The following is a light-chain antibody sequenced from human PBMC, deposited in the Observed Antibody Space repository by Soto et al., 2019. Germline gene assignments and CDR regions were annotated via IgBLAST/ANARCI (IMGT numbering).Light chain of an antibody. CDR3: LQHNSYPRVT. CDR1: QAITNN. J-gene: IGKJ4*01. V-gene: IGKV1-9*01. CDR2: EES. Sequence: DIHLTQSPSSLSASVGDRVTITCRASQAITNNLAWYQQKPGNPPKLLIYEESTLHSGVPSRFSGSGSGTEFTLTISSLQPEDFATYYCLQHNSYPRVTFGGGTKVDIK.